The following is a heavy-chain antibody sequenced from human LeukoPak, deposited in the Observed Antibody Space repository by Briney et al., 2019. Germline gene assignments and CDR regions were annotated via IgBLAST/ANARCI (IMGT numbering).Heavy chain of an antibody. J-gene: IGHJ4*02. Sequence: SETLSLTCTVSGGSISSHYWSWIRQPPGKGLEWIGYIYYSGSTNYNPSLKSRVTISVDTSKNQFSLKLSSVTAADTAVYYCARTPRVEDWLLPYYFDYWGQGTLATVSS. D-gene: IGHD3-9*01. V-gene: IGHV4-59*11. CDR2: IYYSGST. CDR3: ARTPRVEDWLLPYYFDY. CDR1: GGSISSHY.